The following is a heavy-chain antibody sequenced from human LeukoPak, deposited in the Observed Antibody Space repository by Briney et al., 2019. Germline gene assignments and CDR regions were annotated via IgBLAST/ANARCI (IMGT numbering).Heavy chain of an antibody. CDR1: GFTFSSYE. Sequence: GGSLRLSCAASGFTFSSYEMNWVRQAPGKGLEWVSYISSSGSTIYYADSVKGRFTISRDNAKNSLYLQMDSLKIEDTAVYYCAANRVGAISYWGQGTLVTVSS. J-gene: IGHJ4*02. V-gene: IGHV3-48*03. D-gene: IGHD1-26*01. CDR3: AANRVGAISY. CDR2: ISSSGSTI.